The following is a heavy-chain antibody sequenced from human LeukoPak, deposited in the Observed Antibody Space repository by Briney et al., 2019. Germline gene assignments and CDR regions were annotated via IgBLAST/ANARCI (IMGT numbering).Heavy chain of an antibody. V-gene: IGHV3-66*01. D-gene: IGHD6-13*01. J-gene: IGHJ4*02. CDR1: GFTVTSNY. CDR3: ARGAGYSYSWTFDY. CDR2: IYSGGST. Sequence: GGSLRLSCAASGFTVTSNYMSWVRQAPGKGLEWVSVIYSGGSTYYADSVKGRFTISRDNSKNTVYLQMNSLRAEDTAVYYCARGAGYSYSWTFDYWGQGTLVTVSS.